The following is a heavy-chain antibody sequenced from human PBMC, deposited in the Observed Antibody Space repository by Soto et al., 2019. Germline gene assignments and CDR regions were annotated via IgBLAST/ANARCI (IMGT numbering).Heavy chain of an antibody. CDR1: GGTFSSYA. V-gene: IGHV1-69*13. D-gene: IGHD3-3*01. J-gene: IGHJ6*02. CDR2: IIPIFGTA. Sequence: SVKVSCKASGGTFSSYAISWVRQAPGQGLEWMGGIIPIFGTANYAQKFQGRVTITADESTSTVYMELSSLRSEDTAVYYCARGDFWSGYQNYYYYGMDVWGQGTTVTVSS. CDR3: ARGDFWSGYQNYYYYGMDV.